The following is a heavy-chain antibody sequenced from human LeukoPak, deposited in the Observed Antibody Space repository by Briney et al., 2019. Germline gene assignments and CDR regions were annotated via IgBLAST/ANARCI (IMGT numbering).Heavy chain of an antibody. D-gene: IGHD4-23*01. CDR3: AKDRSVTLGGNKARFAS. J-gene: IGHJ4*02. CDR2: ISDSGDNT. CDR1: GFFFSSYA. Sequence: PGGSLRLSCAASGFFFSSYAMSWVRQAPGKGMEWVSGISDSGDNTYYGDSVKGRFTISRDNSKNTLYLQMNSLRAEDTAVYFCAKDRSVTLGGNKARFASWGQGTMVSGSS. V-gene: IGHV3-23*01.